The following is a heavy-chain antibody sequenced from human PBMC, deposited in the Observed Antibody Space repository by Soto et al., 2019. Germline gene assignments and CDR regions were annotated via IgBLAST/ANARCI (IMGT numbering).Heavy chain of an antibody. CDR2: IYYSGIT. CDR1: GVSVSSSIYY. CDR3: ARNRAYVAEKSLYYFDY. J-gene: IGHJ4*02. Sequence: QLQLQESGPGLVKSSETLSLTCTISGVSVSSSIYYWGWIRQSPGKGLEWIGSIYYSGITYYNPSRESRVNISVDTSKNQFSLTLHSVTAADTATYFCARNRAYVAEKSLYYFDYWGQGTLGTVSS. V-gene: IGHV4-39*01. D-gene: IGHD3-10*02.